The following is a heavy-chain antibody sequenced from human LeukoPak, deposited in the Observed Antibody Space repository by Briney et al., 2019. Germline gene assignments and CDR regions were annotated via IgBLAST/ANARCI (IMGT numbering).Heavy chain of an antibody. CDR1: GGPFSGYY. D-gene: IGHD5-18*01. V-gene: IGHV4-34*01. J-gene: IGHJ5*02. CDR3: AKSVGYLSTYNWFDP. CDR2: INHSGSA. Sequence: SETLSLTCAVYGGPFSGYYWSWIRQPPGKGLEWIGEINHSGSANYNPSLKSRSAISVDSSMKHFSLKLKSVTAADTAVYYCAKSVGYLSTYNWFDPWGPGTLVIVSS.